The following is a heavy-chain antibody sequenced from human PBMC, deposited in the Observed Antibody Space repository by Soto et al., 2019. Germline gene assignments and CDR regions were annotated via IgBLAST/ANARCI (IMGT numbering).Heavy chain of an antibody. CDR1: GGSISSYS. CDR3: ARAPQITISDY. V-gene: IGHV4-59*01. Sequence: SETLSLTCTVSGGSISSYSWSWIRQPPGKGLEWIGYIYYSGSTNYNPSLKSRVTLSVDTSKNQFSLKLSSVTAADTAVYYCARAPQITISDYWGQGTLVTVSS. J-gene: IGHJ4*02. D-gene: IGHD3-3*01. CDR2: IYYSGST.